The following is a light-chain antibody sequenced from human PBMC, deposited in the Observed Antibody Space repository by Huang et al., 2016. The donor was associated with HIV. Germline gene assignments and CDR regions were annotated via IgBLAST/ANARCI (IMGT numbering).Light chain of an antibody. CDR3: QQRENWLT. Sequence: IVLTQSPSTMSLPPGRTVTLSCRASESVKSYVAWYQQKPGQAPRLLLHDAFTRAPGIPSRFSGSGSGTAFTLTISRLEPEDSAIYYCQQRENWLTFGGGTKIEI. CDR1: ESVKSY. CDR2: DAF. J-gene: IGKJ4*01. V-gene: IGKV3-11*01.